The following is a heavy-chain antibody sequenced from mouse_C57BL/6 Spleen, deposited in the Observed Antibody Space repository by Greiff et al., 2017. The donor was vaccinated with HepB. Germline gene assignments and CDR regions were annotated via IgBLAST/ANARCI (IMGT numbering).Heavy chain of an antibody. CDR3: AREGYGSSEGYFDV. CDR2: INYDGSST. J-gene: IGHJ1*03. CDR1: GFTFSDYY. Sequence: EVKLVESEGGLVQPGSSMKLSCTASGFTFSDYYMAWVRQVPEKGLEWVANINYDGSSTYYLDSLKSRFIISRDNAKNILYLQMSSLKSEDTATYYCAREGYGSSEGYFDVWGTGTTVTVSS. V-gene: IGHV5-16*01. D-gene: IGHD1-1*01.